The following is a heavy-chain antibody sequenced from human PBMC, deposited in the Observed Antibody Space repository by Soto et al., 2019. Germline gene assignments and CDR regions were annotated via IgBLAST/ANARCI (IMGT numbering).Heavy chain of an antibody. D-gene: IGHD4-17*01. CDR1: GGSISSGGYY. V-gene: IGHV4-31*01. CDR3: AREPQTNYGGGGDDAFDI. Sequence: QVQLQESGPGLVKPSQTLSLTCTVSGGSISSGGYYWSWIRQHPGKGLEWIGYIYYSGSTYYNPSLKRPVTISVDTSKNQFSLKLSSVTAADTAVYYCAREPQTNYGGGGDDAFDIWGQGTMVTVSS. CDR2: IYYSGST. J-gene: IGHJ3*02.